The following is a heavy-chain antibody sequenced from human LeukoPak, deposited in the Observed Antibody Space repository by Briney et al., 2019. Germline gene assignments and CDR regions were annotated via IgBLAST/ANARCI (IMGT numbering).Heavy chain of an antibody. D-gene: IGHD2/OR15-2a*01. V-gene: IGHV1-2*02. Sequence: EASVKVSCKASGYTFTGYYIHWVRQAPGQGLEWMGWINPNSGGTNYAQKFQGRVTMTRDTSISTAYMELSRLRSDDTAVYYCAREVISLLGYGMDVWGQGTTVTVSS. CDR3: AREVISLLGYGMDV. CDR1: GYTFTGYY. J-gene: IGHJ6*02. CDR2: INPNSGGT.